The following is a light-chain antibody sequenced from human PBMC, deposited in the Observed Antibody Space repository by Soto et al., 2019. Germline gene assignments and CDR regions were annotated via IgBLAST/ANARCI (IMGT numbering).Light chain of an antibody. V-gene: IGKV1-33*01. CDR1: QDITNY. J-gene: IGKJ5*01. Sequence: DIQMTQSPSSLSASVGDRVTITCQASQDITNYLNWYQQKPGKAPRLLLYDASSLETGVPSRFSGSGSGTDFTFTISSLQPEDIATYYCQHYDHLPITFGQGTRWR. CDR3: QHYDHLPIT. CDR2: DAS.